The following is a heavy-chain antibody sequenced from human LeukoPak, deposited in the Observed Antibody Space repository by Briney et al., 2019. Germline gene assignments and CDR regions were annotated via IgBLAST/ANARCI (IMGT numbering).Heavy chain of an antibody. J-gene: IGHJ4*02. D-gene: IGHD4-17*01. Sequence: PSETLSLTCAVYGGSFSGYYWSWIRQPPGKGLEWIGEINHSGSTNYNPSLKSRVTISVDTSKNQFSLKLSSVTAADTAVYYCATQIPYGPPGYWGQGTLVTVSS. CDR3: ATQIPYGPPGY. CDR1: GGSFSGYY. V-gene: IGHV4-34*01. CDR2: INHSGST.